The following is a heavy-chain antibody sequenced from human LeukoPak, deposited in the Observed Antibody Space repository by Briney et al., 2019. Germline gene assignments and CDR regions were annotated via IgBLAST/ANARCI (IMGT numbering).Heavy chain of an antibody. J-gene: IGHJ3*02. Sequence: SETLSLTCTVSGGSISSSSYYWGWIRQPPGKGLEWIGSIYYSGSTYYNPSLKGRVTISVDTSKNQFSLRLSSVTAADTAVYYCARDSKVGHSSLGAAGTQAFDIWGQGTMVTVSS. V-gene: IGHV4-39*02. CDR2: IYYSGST. CDR1: GGSISSSSYY. CDR3: ARDSKVGHSSLGAAGTQAFDI. D-gene: IGHD6-13*01.